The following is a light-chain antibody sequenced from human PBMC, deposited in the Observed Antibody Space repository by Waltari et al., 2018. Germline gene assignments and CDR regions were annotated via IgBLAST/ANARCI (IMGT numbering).Light chain of an antibody. J-gene: IGKJ1*01. CDR3: QERGRT. V-gene: IGKV3-15*01. CDR2: GAS. CDR1: QSLSSN. Sequence: RVMTQSPATLSVSPGEGATLACKASQSLSSNLAWYQQKPGQLPRLLIYGASTRATGIPARFSGSGSGTEFTLTISSLQAEDFAVYYCQERGRTFGQGTKVEIK.